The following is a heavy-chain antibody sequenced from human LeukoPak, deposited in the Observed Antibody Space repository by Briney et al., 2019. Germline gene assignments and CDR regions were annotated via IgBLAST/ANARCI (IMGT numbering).Heavy chain of an antibody. D-gene: IGHD3-10*01. CDR1: GFTFSSYS. J-gene: IGHJ4*02. Sequence: PGGSLRLSCAVSGFTFSSYSMNWVRQAPGKGLEWVSSISSTSTYIYHADSVKGRFTISRDNAKNSLYLQMDSLRAEDTAVYYCVREISPMVRGVMIYWGQGTLVTVSS. V-gene: IGHV3-21*01. CDR3: VREISPMVRGVMIY. CDR2: ISSTSTYI.